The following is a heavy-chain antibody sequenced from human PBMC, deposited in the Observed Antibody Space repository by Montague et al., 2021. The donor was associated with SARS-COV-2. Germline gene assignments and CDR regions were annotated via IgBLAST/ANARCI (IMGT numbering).Heavy chain of an antibody. CDR2: INHSGNI. CDR1: GGSFSGYY. Sequence: SETLSLTCAVYGGSFSGYYWTWIRQPPGKGLEWIGEINHSGNINYNPSLKSRVTISVDTSKNQFSLKLSSVTAADTAVYYCARVHYSASGSSFVMDVWGQGTTVTVSS. V-gene: IGHV4-34*01. CDR3: ARVHYSASGSSFVMDV. J-gene: IGHJ6*02. D-gene: IGHD3-10*01.